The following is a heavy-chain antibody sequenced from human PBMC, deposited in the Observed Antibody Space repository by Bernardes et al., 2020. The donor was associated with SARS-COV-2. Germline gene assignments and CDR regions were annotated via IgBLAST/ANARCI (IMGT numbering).Heavy chain of an antibody. V-gene: IGHV3-7*03. Sequence: GGSLRLSCADSGFTFSSYWMSWVRQAPGKGLEWVANIKQDGSEKYYVDSVKGRFTISRDNAKNSLYLQMNSLRAEDTAVYYCAREGYSSGWYPYYYYGMDVWGQGTTVTVSS. D-gene: IGHD6-19*01. CDR2: IKQDGSEK. CDR1: GFTFSSYW. CDR3: AREGYSSGWYPYYYYGMDV. J-gene: IGHJ6*02.